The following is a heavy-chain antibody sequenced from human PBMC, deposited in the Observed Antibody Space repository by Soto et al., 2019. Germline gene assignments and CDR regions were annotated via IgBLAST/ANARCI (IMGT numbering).Heavy chain of an antibody. J-gene: IGHJ3*01. Sequence: EVQLVDSGGGLVQPGGSLRLSCAASEFTFRSYWMHWVRQSPGKGLVWVSRISGDGSSTNYADSVKGRFTNSRDNAKNTVYLQNVSLRAEDTAVYYCARSLPGTYGAFDLWGQGTMVTVSS. D-gene: IGHD1-7*01. CDR1: EFTFRSYW. CDR3: ARSLPGTYGAFDL. V-gene: IGHV3-74*01. CDR2: ISGDGSST.